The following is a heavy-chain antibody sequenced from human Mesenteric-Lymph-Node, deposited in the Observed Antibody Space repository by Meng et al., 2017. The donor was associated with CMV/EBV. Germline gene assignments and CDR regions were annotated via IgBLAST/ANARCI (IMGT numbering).Heavy chain of an antibody. CDR1: SGSITTYY. Sequence: SETLSLTCTVSSGSITTYYWTWIRQPPGKGLEWIGSIYYSGSTYYNPSLKSRVTISVDTSKNQFSLKLSSVTAADTAVYYCASYSSSWYGFDYWGQGTLVPSPQ. CDR2: IYYSGST. J-gene: IGHJ4*02. V-gene: IGHV4-39*07. CDR3: ASYSSSWYGFDY. D-gene: IGHD6-13*01.